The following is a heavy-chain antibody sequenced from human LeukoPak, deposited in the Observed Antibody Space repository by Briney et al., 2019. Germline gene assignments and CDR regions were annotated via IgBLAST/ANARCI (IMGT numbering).Heavy chain of an antibody. CDR1: GYTFTGYY. Sequence: GASVKVSCKASGYTFTGYYMHWVRQAPGQGLEWMGRINPNSGGTNYAQKFQGRVTMTRDTSISTAYMELSRLRSDDTAVYYCARDGGDIVVVPAAIPNWFDPWGQGTLVTVSS. D-gene: IGHD2-2*01. CDR2: INPNSGGT. CDR3: ARDGGDIVVVPAAIPNWFDP. V-gene: IGHV1-2*06. J-gene: IGHJ5*02.